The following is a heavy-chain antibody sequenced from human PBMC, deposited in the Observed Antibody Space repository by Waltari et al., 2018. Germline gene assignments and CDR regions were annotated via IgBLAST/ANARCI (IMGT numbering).Heavy chain of an antibody. CDR1: GGPINRGSYY. CDR3: ARHWKRNGYRFDP. CDR2: MYYSGTT. V-gene: IGHV4-39*01. J-gene: IGHJ5*02. D-gene: IGHD5-12*01. Sequence: QLLLQESGPGLVTPSETLSLTGTVSGGPINRGSYYWGWVRQSPGKGPEWLGSMYYSGTTYYNPTLESRLTISGDTSKNQFSLRLSSVTAADTAVYYCARHWKRNGYRFDPWGQGTRVTVSS.